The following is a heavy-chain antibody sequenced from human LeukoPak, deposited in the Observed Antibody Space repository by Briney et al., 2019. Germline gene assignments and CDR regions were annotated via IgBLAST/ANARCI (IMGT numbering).Heavy chain of an antibody. D-gene: IGHD6-13*01. Sequence: PGGSLRLSCAASGFAFSRYYMSWIRQAPGRGLEWVSSISGSGDGTFYADSVKGRFTVSRDNSYNTLYLQTNSLRAEDTAIYYCVKDEPGKSWYNWGQGTLVTVSS. CDR2: ISGSGDGT. CDR1: GFAFSRYY. J-gene: IGHJ4*02. CDR3: VKDEPGKSWYN. V-gene: IGHV3-23*01.